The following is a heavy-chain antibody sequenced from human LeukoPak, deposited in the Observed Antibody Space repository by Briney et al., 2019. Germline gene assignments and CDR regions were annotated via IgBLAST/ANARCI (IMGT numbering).Heavy chain of an antibody. CDR1: GYTLTDLS. CDR2: FDPEDGET. V-gene: IGHV1-24*01. CDR3: ATGHSIWFGELFPDY. J-gene: IGHJ4*02. D-gene: IGHD3-10*01. Sequence: ASVKVSCKVSGYTLTDLSMHWVRQAPGKGLEWMGGFDPEDGETIYAQKFQGRVTMTEDTSTDTAYMELSSLRSEDTAVYYCATGHSIWFGELFPDYWGQGTLVTVSS.